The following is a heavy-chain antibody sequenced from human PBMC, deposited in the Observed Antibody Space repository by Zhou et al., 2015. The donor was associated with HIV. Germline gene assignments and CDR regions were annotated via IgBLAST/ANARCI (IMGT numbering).Heavy chain of an antibody. Sequence: EVQLLESGGGLVQPGGSLRLSCAASGFTFSSYAMSWVRQAPGKGLEWVSAISGSGGSTYYADSVKGRFTISRDNSKNTLYLQMNSLRAEDTAVYYCAKVGHYDILGGFYYYMDVWGKGTTVTVSS. J-gene: IGHJ6*03. V-gene: IGHV3-23*01. D-gene: IGHD3-22*01. CDR2: ISGSGGST. CDR1: GFTFSSYA. CDR3: AKVGHYDILGGFYYYMDV.